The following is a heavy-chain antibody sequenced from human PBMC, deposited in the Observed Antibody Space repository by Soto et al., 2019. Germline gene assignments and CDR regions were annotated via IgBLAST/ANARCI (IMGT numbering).Heavy chain of an antibody. V-gene: IGHV4-59*08. CDR1: GGSISSYY. CDR3: ARLPIVVVPAAWDYYYMDV. D-gene: IGHD2-2*01. CDR2: IYYSGST. Sequence: TSETLSLTCTVSGGSISSYYWSWIRQPPGKGLEWIGYIYYSGSTNYDPSLKSRVTISVDTSKNQFSLKLSSVTAADTAVYYCARLPIVVVPAAWDYYYMDVWGKGTTVTVSS. J-gene: IGHJ6*03.